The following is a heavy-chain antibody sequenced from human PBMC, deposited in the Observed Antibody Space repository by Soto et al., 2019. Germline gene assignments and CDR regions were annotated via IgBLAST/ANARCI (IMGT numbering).Heavy chain of an antibody. CDR2: IRSRANNYAT. CDR1: GFNFSGSA. Sequence: EVHLVESGGGLVQPGGYLKLSCAASGFNFSGSAIHWVRQASGKGLEWVGRIRSRANNYATSSAASVKGRFKFSRDDSKNTAYLQLSTLKTEDTAVYYCNRGQGAPIGDYYDHGMDVWGQGTTVTVSS. J-gene: IGHJ6*02. V-gene: IGHV3-73*02. CDR3: NRGQGAPIGDYYDHGMDV. D-gene: IGHD2-2*02.